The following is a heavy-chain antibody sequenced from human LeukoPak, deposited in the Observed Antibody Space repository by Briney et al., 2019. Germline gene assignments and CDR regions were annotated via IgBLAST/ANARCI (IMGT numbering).Heavy chain of an antibody. D-gene: IGHD1-26*01. V-gene: IGHV4-38-2*02. CDR1: GYSISSGYY. CDR3: ARDRSGSYGGFDY. CDR2: IYHSGST. Sequence: SETLSLTCTVSGYSISSGYYWGWIRQPPGKGLEWIGSIYHSGSTYYNPSLKSRVTISVDTSKNQFSLKLSSVTAADTAVYHCARDRSGSYGGFDYWGQGTLVTVSS. J-gene: IGHJ4*02.